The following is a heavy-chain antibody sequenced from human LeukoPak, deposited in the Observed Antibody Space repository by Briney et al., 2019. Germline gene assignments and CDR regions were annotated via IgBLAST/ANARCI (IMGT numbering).Heavy chain of an antibody. D-gene: IGHD3-10*01. CDR3: ATSDYGSGSYREHDY. J-gene: IGHJ4*02. CDR1: GYTLTELS. Sequence: ASVKVSCKVSGYTLTELSMHWVRQAPGKGLEWMGGFDPEDGETIYARKFQGRVTMTEDTSTDTAYMELSSLRSEDTAVYYCATSDYGSGSYREHDYWGQGTLVTVSS. CDR2: FDPEDGET. V-gene: IGHV1-24*01.